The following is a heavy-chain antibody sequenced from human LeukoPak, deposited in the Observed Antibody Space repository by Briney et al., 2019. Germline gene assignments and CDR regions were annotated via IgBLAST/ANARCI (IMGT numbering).Heavy chain of an antibody. D-gene: IGHD1-26*01. V-gene: IGHV3-23*01. CDR1: GFTFSSYA. CDR3: ISGRYFRVFDN. J-gene: IGHJ4*02. CDR2: ISGSGDRT. Sequence: TGGSLSLSCAASGFTFSSYAMTWVRQAPGRGMDWISGISGSGDRTYYADSVKGRFTISRDNSGNTLYLQMNSLRAEDTAVYYCISGRYFRVFDNWGQGTLVTVSS.